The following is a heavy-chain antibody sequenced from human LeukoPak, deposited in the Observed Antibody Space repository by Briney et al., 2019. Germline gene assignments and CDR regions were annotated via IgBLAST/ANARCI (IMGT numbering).Heavy chain of an antibody. CDR2: INPSGGST. CDR3: ARGGPGADYYDSGGWFDP. J-gene: IGHJ5*02. Sequence: ASVKVSCKASGYTFTSYYMHWVRQAPGQGLEWMGIINPSGGSTSYAQKFQGRVTMTRDMSTSTVYMALSSLRSEDTAVYYCARGGPGADYYDSGGWFDPWGQGILVTVSS. V-gene: IGHV1-46*01. CDR1: GYTFTSYY. D-gene: IGHD3-10*01.